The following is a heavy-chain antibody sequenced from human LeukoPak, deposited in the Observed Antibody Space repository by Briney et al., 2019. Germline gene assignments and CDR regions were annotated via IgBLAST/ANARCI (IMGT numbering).Heavy chain of an antibody. CDR1: GGSISSSNW. CDR3: AIWFGEAFDY. CDR2: INHSGST. J-gene: IGHJ4*02. V-gene: IGHV4-4*02. D-gene: IGHD3-10*01. Sequence: SETLSLTCAVSGGSISSSNWWSWVRQPPGKGLEWIGEINHSGSTNYNPSLKSRVTISVDTSKNQFSLKLSSVTAADTAVYYCAIWFGEAFDYWGQGTLVTVSS.